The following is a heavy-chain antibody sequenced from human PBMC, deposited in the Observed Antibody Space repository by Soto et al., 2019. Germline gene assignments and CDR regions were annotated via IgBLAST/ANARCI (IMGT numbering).Heavy chain of an antibody. D-gene: IGHD3-22*01. CDR2: INPSGGST. Sequence: ASVKVSCKASGYTFTSYYIHWLRHAPGQGLEWMGIINPSGGSTSYAQKFQGRVTMTRDTSTSTVYMELSSLRSEDTAVYYCASGPYYYDSSAPELDYWGQGTLVTVSS. CDR3: ASGPYYYDSSAPELDY. V-gene: IGHV1-46*01. CDR1: GYTFTSYY. J-gene: IGHJ4*02.